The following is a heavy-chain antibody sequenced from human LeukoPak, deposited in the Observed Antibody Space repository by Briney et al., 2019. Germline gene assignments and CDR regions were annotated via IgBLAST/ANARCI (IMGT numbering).Heavy chain of an antibody. J-gene: IGHJ4*02. CDR2: ISSNGGST. V-gene: IGHV3-64*01. D-gene: IGHD3-9*01. CDR3: ARDQWAEPLTGYHLGDY. Sequence: GGSLRLSCAASGFTFSSYAMHWVRQAPGKGLEYVSAISSNGGSTYYANSVKGRFTISRDNSKNTLYLQMGSLRAEDMAVYYCARDQWAEPLTGYHLGDYWGQGTLVTVSS. CDR1: GFTFSSYA.